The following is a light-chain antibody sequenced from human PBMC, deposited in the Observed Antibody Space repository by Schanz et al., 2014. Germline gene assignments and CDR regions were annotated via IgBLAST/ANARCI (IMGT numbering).Light chain of an antibody. CDR2: DVT. CDR3: AAWDDSLSGWV. Sequence: QSALTQPPSASGSPGQSVTISCTGTSSDVGGYKYVSWYQQHPGKAPKLMIYDVTKRPSGVPDRFSGSKSGTSASLAISGLRSEDEADYYCAAWDDSLSGWVFGGGTKLTVL. J-gene: IGLJ3*02. V-gene: IGLV2-8*01. CDR1: SSDVGGYKY.